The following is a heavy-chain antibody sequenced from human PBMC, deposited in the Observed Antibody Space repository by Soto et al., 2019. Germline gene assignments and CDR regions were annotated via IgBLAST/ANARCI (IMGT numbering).Heavy chain of an antibody. J-gene: IGHJ6*02. V-gene: IGHV1-18*01. CDR2: ISAYNGNT. CDR3: ARPSIAAAGSGGYYYYYYGMDV. Sequence: ASVKVSCKASGYTFNSYGISWVRQAPGQGLEWMGWISAYNGNTNYVQKVQGRVTMTTDTSTSTAYMELRSLRSDDTAVYYCARPSIAAAGSGGYYYYYYGMDVWG. CDR1: GYTFNSYG. D-gene: IGHD6-13*01.